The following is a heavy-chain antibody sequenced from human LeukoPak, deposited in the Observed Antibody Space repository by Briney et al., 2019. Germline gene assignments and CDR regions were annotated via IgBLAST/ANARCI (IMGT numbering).Heavy chain of an antibody. Sequence: SETLSLTCAVYGGSFSGYYWSWIRQPPGKGLEWIGEINHSGSTNYNPSLKSRVTISVDTSKNQFSLKLSSVTAADTAVYYCARLGTHQWLVQRIRYYFDYWGQGTLVTVSS. CDR3: ARLGTHQWLVQRIRYYFDY. D-gene: IGHD6-19*01. J-gene: IGHJ4*02. CDR2: INHSGST. V-gene: IGHV4-34*01. CDR1: GGSFSGYY.